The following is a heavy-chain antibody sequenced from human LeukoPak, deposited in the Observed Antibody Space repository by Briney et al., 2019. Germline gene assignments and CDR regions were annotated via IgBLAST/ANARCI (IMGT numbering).Heavy chain of an antibody. D-gene: IGHD5-12*01. J-gene: IGHJ5*02. CDR1: SYSISSGYY. CDR2: IYHSGST. Sequence: PSETLSLTCTVSSYSISSGYYWGWIRQPPGKGLEWIGSIYHSGSTYYNPSLKSRVTISVDTSKNQFSLKPSSVTAADTAVYYCARGGGGYSGYAENLNWFDPWGQGTLVTVSS. CDR3: ARGGGGYSGYAENLNWFDP. V-gene: IGHV4-38-2*02.